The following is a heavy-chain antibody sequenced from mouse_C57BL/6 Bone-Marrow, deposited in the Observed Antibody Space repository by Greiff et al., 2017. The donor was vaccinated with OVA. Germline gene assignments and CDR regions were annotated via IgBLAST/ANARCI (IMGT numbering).Heavy chain of an antibody. CDR1: GYTFTSYC. CDR2: IDPSDSYT. D-gene: IGHD1-1*01. V-gene: IGHV1-69*01. Sequence: QVQLQQPGAELVMPGASVKLSCKASGYTFTSYCMHWVKQRPGQGLEWIGEIDPSDSYTNYNQKFKGKSTLTVDKSSITAYIPLSSLTSEDYAGYYGAKRGSSPYYFDVWGQGTTLTVSS. J-gene: IGHJ2*01. CDR3: AKRGSSPYYFDV.